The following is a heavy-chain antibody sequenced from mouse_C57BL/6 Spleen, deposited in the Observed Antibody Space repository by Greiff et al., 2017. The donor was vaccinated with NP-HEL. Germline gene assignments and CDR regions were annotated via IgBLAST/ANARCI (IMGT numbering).Heavy chain of an antibody. V-gene: IGHV14-4*01. D-gene: IGHD2-5*01. CDR3: TTRYNSNYRGAMDY. J-gene: IGHJ4*01. Sequence: VHVKQSGAELVRPGASVKLSCTASGFNIKDDYMHWVKQRPEQGLEWIGWIDPENGDTEYASKFQGKATITADTSSNTAYLQLSSLTSEDTAVYYCTTRYNSNYRGAMDYWGQGTSVTVSS. CDR2: IDPENGDT. CDR1: GFNIKDDY.